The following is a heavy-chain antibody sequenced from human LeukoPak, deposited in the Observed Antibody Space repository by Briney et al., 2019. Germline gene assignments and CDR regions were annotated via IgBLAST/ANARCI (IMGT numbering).Heavy chain of an antibody. CDR2: INPNSGGT. CDR1: GYTFTGYY. J-gene: IGHJ5*02. D-gene: IGHD6-13*01. V-gene: IGHV1-2*02. Sequence: ASVKVSCKASGYTFTGYYMHWVRQAPGQGLEWMGWINPNSGGTNYAQKFQGRVTMTRDTSISTAYMELSSLRSEDTAVYYCAIQRWGAAAGIGGWFDPWGQGTLVTVSS. CDR3: AIQRWGAAAGIGGWFDP.